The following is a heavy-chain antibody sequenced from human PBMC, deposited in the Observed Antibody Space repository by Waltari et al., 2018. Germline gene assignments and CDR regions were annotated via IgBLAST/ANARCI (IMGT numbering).Heavy chain of an antibody. V-gene: IGHV4-38-2*02. Sequence: QVQLQESGPGLVKPSETLSLTCTVSGYSISSGYYWGWIRQPPGKGLEWIGSIYHSGSTYYTPSLKSRVTISVDTSKNQFSLKLSSVTAADTAVYYCARGRVADYWGQGTLVTVSS. CDR3: ARGRVADY. CDR1: GYSISSGYY. CDR2: IYHSGST. D-gene: IGHD2-15*01. J-gene: IGHJ4*02.